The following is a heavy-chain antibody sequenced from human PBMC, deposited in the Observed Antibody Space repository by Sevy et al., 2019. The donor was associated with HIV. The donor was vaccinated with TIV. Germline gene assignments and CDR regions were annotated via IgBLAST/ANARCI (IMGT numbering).Heavy chain of an antibody. CDR3: ARGGSIVAKPFDY. CDR2: IYYSGST. J-gene: IGHJ4*02. D-gene: IGHD5-12*01. Sequence: SETLSLTCTVSGGSINSYYWSWIRQPPGKGLEWIGYIYYSGSTNYNPSLKSRVTISVDTSKNQFSLKLSSVTAADTAVYYCARGGSIVAKPFDYWGQGTLVTVSS. V-gene: IGHV4-59*01. CDR1: GGSINSYY.